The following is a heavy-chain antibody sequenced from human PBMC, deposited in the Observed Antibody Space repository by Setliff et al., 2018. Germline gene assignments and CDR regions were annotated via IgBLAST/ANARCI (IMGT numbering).Heavy chain of an antibody. Sequence: PGGSLRLSCEASGFTLDDYYMTWIRQAPGKGLEWISYISSSGYTTYYANSVKGRFSISRDDALNSLFLEMNSLRVDDTAIYYCARGKDYSDGSGYPIFQHWGQGTPVTVSS. CDR3: ARGKDYSDGSGYPIFQH. V-gene: IGHV3-11*04. J-gene: IGHJ1*01. CDR2: ISSSGYTT. CDR1: GFTLDDYY. D-gene: IGHD3-22*01.